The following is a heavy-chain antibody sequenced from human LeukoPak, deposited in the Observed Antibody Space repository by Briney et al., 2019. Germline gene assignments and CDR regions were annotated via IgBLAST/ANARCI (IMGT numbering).Heavy chain of an antibody. CDR1: GFTVSSNY. CDR3: ARALYYYDSSFDY. Sequence: GGSLRLSCAASGFTVSSNYMSWVRQAPGKGLEWVSVIYSGGSTYYADSVKGRFTISRDNSKNTLYLQMNSLRAEDTAVYYCARALYYYDSSFDYWVQGTLVTVSS. J-gene: IGHJ4*02. V-gene: IGHV3-53*01. D-gene: IGHD3-22*01. CDR2: IYSGGST.